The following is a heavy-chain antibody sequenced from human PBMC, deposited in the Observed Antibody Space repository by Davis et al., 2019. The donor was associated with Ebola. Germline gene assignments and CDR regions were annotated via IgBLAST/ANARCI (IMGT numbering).Heavy chain of an antibody. CDR1: GGSFSGYY. CDR2: ISSSSSTI. CDR3: AKDFPSRYFDY. V-gene: IGHV3-48*01. Sequence: ETLSLTCAVYGGSFSGYYWSWVRQAPGKGLEWVSYISSSSSTIYYADSVKGRFTISRDNAKNSLYLQMNSLRAEDTAVYYCAKDFPSRYFDYWGQGTLVTVSS. J-gene: IGHJ4*02.